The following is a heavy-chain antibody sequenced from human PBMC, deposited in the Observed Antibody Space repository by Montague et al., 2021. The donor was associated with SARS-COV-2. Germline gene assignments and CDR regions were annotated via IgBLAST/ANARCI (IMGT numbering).Heavy chain of an antibody. J-gene: IGHJ6*02. CDR1: GDSVSSNSAA. CDR3: AREYPPPLRFGELDYYGMDV. Sequence: CAISGDSVSSNSAAWNWIRQSPSRGLEWLGRTYYRSKWYNDYAVSVKSRIIINPDTSKNQFSLQLNSVTPEDTAVYYCAREYPPPLRFGELDYYGMDVWGQGTTVTVSS. V-gene: IGHV6-1*01. CDR2: TYYRSKWYN. D-gene: IGHD3-10*01.